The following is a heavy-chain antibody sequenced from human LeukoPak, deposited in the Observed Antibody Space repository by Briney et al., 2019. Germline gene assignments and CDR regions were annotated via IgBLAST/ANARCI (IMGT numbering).Heavy chain of an antibody. J-gene: IGHJ4*02. V-gene: IGHV3-53*01. CDR3: ARDLHPGLTGYFDS. CDR1: GFIARNYY. D-gene: IGHD1-14*01. CDR2: IYSGGST. Sequence: GGSLRLSCAASGFIARNYYLSWVRQAPGKGLEWVSVIYSGGSTYYADSVEGRFTISRDNSKNTVSLQMKSLRAEDTAVYYCARDLHPGLTGYFDSWGQGTLVTVSS.